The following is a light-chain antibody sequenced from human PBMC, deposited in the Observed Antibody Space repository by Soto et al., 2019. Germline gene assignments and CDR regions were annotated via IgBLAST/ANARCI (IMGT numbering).Light chain of an antibody. CDR3: QQYGDSPLT. CDR2: AAS. CDR1: QSVTVNS. J-gene: IGKJ3*01. V-gene: IGKV3-20*01. Sequence: EILLTQSPSTLSLSPLELVTLSFMASQSVTVNSLAWYQQKPGQAPRLLIYAASTRAAAVPDRFTGSGSGTDFALTISRLGPEDFGVYYCQQYGDSPLTSGPGTKVDIK.